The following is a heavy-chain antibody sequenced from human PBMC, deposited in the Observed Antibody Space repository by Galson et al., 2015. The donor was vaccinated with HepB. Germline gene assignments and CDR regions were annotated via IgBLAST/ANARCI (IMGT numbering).Heavy chain of an antibody. CDR1: GFTFSSYS. CDR3: ARDPYRPKYDFWSGYSPGGLDY. CDR2: ISSSSSTI. Sequence: SLRLSCASSGFTFSSYSMNWVRQAPGKGLEWVSYISSSSSTIYYADSVKGRFTISRDNAKNSLYPQMNSLRDEDTAVYYCARDPYRPKYDFWSGYSPGGLDYWGQGTLVTVSS. V-gene: IGHV3-48*02. J-gene: IGHJ4*02. D-gene: IGHD3-3*01.